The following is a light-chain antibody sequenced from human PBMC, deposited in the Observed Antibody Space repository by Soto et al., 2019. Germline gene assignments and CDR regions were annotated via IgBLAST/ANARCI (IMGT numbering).Light chain of an antibody. Sequence: QSVLTQPASVSGSPGQSITFSCTGTSSDVGGYNYVSWYQQHPGKAPKLIIYDVSNRPSGVSNRFSGSKSGNTASLTISGLQAEDEADYYCSLCTSSNTLNWVFGGGTQLTVL. V-gene: IGLV2-14*01. CDR3: SLCTSSNTLNWV. J-gene: IGLJ7*01. CDR2: DVS. CDR1: SSDVGGYNY.